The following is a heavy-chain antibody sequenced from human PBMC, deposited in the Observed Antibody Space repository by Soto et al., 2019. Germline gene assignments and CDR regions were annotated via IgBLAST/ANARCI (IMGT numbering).Heavy chain of an antibody. J-gene: IGHJ6*02. CDR1: CYTFTIYF. D-gene: IGHD3-3*01. CDR3: ARARPSYDFWSGYHTGSDNIGMDV. V-gene: IGHV1-18*04. CDR2: ISAYNGNT. Sequence: ASVNVSFKASCYTFTIYFMILLRQAPVQRREGMGWISAYNGNTNYAQKLQGRVTMTTDTSTSTAYMALRGLRSDDTAVYYCARARPSYDFWSGYHTGSDNIGMDVWGQGTPVTVSS.